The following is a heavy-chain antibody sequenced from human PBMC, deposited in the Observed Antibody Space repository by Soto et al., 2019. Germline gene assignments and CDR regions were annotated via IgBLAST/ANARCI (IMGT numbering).Heavy chain of an antibody. CDR2: ISYDGSDK. CDR3: ARRAWDSYYAIDV. J-gene: IGHJ6*02. Sequence: VQLVESGGGEVQPGRSLRLSCAASGFKYTDFALHWVRQAPGKGLEWVAIISYDGSDKYYADSVKGRFVISRDNPKNTLYLERNSLRPEDTAVYFCARRAWDSYYAIDVWGQGTTVTVFS. D-gene: IGHD3-22*01. CDR1: GFKYTDFA. V-gene: IGHV3-30*09.